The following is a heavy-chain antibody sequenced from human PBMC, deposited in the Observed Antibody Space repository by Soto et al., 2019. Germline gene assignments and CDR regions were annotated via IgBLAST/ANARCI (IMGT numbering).Heavy chain of an antibody. J-gene: IGHJ6*02. D-gene: IGHD3-16*02. Sequence: ASVKVSCKASGYTFTSYGISWVRQAPGQGLEWMGWISAYNGNTNYAQKLQGRVTMTTDTSTSTAYMELRSLRSDDTAVYYCARVYMITFGGVIAYYYGMDVWGQGTTVTVSS. V-gene: IGHV1-18*01. CDR2: ISAYNGNT. CDR3: ARVYMITFGGVIAYYYGMDV. CDR1: GYTFTSYG.